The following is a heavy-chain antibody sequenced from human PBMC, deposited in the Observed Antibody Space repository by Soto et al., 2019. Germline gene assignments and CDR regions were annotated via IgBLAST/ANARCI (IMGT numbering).Heavy chain of an antibody. CDR3: ARHIVGDLTGYYLGY. CDR1: GYSFTSYW. J-gene: IGHJ4*02. V-gene: IGHV5-51*01. Sequence: PGESLKISCKGSGYSFTSYWIGWVRQMPGKGLEWMGIIYPGDSDTRYSPSFQGQVTISADKSISTAYLQWSSLKASDTAMYYCARHIVGDLTGYYLGYWGQGTLVTVSS. CDR2: IYPGDSDT. D-gene: IGHD3-9*01.